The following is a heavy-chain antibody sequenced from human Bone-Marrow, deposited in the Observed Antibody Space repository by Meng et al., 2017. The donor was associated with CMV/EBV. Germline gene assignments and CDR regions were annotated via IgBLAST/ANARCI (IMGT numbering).Heavy chain of an antibody. V-gene: IGHV3-21*01. CDR1: GFTFSRYN. D-gene: IGHD1-26*01. CDR3: AKDRRYQSHFDH. CDR2: ISSSSTYI. J-gene: IGHJ4*02. Sequence: GESLKISCAASGFTFSRYNMNWVRQAPRKGLEWVSSISSSSTYIYHADSVKGRFTISRDNAKNSLYLQMNSLRAEDTAVYHCAKDRRYQSHFDHWGQGTLVTVSS.